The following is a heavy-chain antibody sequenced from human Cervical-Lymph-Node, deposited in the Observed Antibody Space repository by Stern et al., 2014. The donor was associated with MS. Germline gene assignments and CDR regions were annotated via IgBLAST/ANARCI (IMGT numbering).Heavy chain of an antibody. CDR2: IYWDDNK. Sequence: QVTLKESGPTLVKPTQTLTLTCTFSGFSFTSSRMGVGWIRQPPGKALEWLALIYWDDNKRYNPSLKTKATITKENTKSQVVLSLTNMAPEDTGTYYCARTDYSLLSGYSHFDNCGQGAPVTVSS. V-gene: IGHV2-5*02. D-gene: IGHD3-3*01. J-gene: IGHJ4*02. CDR3: ARTDYSLLSGYSHFDN. CDR1: GFSFTSSRMG.